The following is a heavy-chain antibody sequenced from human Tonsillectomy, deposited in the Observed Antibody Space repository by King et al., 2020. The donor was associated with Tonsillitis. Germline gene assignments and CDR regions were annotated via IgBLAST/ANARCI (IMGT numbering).Heavy chain of an antibody. CDR3: ARDGCDYALFEGWKY. V-gene: IGHV1-18*04. CDR1: GYSFTRNG. D-gene: IGHD4-17*01. J-gene: IGHJ4*02. Sequence: QLVQSGAEVKKPGASVKVSCKASGYSFTRNGISWVRQAPGQGLEWMGWISTYNGNTNYAQKLQGRVTMTTDTSTSTAYMELRSLTSDDTAVYYCARDGCDYALFEGWKYWGQGTLVTVSS. CDR2: ISTYNGNT.